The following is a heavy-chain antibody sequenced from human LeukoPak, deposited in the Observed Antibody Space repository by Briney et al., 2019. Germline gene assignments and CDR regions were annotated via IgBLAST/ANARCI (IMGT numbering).Heavy chain of an antibody. CDR2: IYYSGST. CDR3: ARHDRSAVRGVIADY. CDR1: GGSISSYY. D-gene: IGHD3-10*01. J-gene: IGHJ4*02. Sequence: PSETLSLTCTVSGGSISSYYWSWLRQPPGKGLGWIGYIYYSGSTNYNPSLKSRVTISVDTSKNQFSLKLSSVTAADTAVYYCARHDRSAVRGVIADYWGQGTLVTVPS. V-gene: IGHV4-59*08.